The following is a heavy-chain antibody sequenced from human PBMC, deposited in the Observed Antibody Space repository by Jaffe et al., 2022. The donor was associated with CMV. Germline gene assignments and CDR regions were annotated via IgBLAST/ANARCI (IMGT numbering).Heavy chain of an antibody. CDR2: IHPLSTQT. V-gene: IGHV5-51*01. CDR3: ARRGYSELNKAPDN. D-gene: IGHD1-26*01. Sequence: VQLEQSGAQVKKPGESLKISCTGSGYSFNTHWIGWVRQMPGKGLEWMGIIHPLSTQTMYSPSFQGHVTISVDRSIRTAYLHWNSLRASDTAMYFCARRGYSELNKAPDNWGQGTLVTVSS. J-gene: IGHJ4*02. CDR1: GYSFNTHW.